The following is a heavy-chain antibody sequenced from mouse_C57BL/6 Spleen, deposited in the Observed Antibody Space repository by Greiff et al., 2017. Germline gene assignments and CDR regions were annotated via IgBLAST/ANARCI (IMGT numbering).Heavy chain of an antibody. CDR3: ARSYYYGSSYGAMDY. CDR1: GFTFTDYY. V-gene: IGHV7-3*01. CDR2: IRNKANGYTT. Sequence: EVKLVESGGGLVQPGGSLSLSCAASGFTFTDYYMSWVRQPPGKALEWLGFIRNKANGYTTAYSASVKGRFTISRDNSQSILYLQMNALRAEDSATYYCARSYYYGSSYGAMDYWGQGTSVTVSS. J-gene: IGHJ4*01. D-gene: IGHD1-1*01.